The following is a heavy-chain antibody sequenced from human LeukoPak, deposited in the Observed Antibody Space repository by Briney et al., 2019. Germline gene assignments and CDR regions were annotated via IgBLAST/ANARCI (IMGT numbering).Heavy chain of an antibody. CDR3: ARGSIVVVTAPFDY. V-gene: IGHV1-3*03. CDR2: INAGNGNT. J-gene: IGHJ4*02. D-gene: IGHD2-21*02. CDR1: GYTFTSYA. Sequence: ASVKVSCKASGYTFTSYAMHWVRQAPGQRLEWMGWINAGNGNTKYSQEFQGRVTITRDTSASTACMELSSLRSEDMAEYYCARGSIVVVTAPFDYWGQGTLVTVSS.